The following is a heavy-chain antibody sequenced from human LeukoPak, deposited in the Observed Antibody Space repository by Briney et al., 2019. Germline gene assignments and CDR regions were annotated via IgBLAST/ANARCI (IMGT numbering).Heavy chain of an antibody. CDR2: ISYDGSQK. J-gene: IGHJ6*02. CDR3: ARELGYSGSYYGVYYYYYGMDV. Sequence: GKSLRLSCVASGFTLSSYGMHWVRQAPGKGLEWVALISYDGSQKYYADSVKGRFTVSRDNSKSLLYLQMDSLRAEDTAVYFCARELGYSGSYYGVYYYYYGMDVWGQGTTVTVSS. D-gene: IGHD1-26*01. CDR1: GFTLSSYG. V-gene: IGHV3-30*03.